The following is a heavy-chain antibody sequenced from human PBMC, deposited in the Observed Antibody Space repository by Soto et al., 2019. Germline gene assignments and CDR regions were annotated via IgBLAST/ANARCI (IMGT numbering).Heavy chain of an antibody. J-gene: IGHJ4*02. Sequence: QVQLVESGGGVVQPGTSLRLSCAASGFSFSSYDIHWVRQAPGKGLEWVAVIWYEGSNKYYADSVKGRFIISRDKSKNTLYLQLNSLRADDTAVYYCARGYSSSRDLGYWGQGTLVTVSS. D-gene: IGHD6-13*01. CDR2: IWYEGSNK. V-gene: IGHV3-33*01. CDR3: ARGYSSSRDLGY. CDR1: GFSFSSYD.